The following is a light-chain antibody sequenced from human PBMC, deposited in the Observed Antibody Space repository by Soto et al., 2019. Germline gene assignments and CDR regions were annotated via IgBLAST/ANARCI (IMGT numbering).Light chain of an antibody. CDR1: QIISSF. V-gene: IGKV1-39*01. CDR2: AAS. CDR3: KQSYSTQWT. Sequence: DIQMTQAPSSLCACVGDRVTITCRGSQIISSFLNWYQQKPGTAPKLLIFAASSLQSGGPSRFSGARSGTDFTLTIANLHPEDFAIYYCKQSYSTQWTFGQGTKVDIK. J-gene: IGKJ1*01.